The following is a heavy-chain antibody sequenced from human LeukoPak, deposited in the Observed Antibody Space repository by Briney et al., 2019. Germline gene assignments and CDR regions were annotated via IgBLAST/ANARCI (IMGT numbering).Heavy chain of an antibody. D-gene: IGHD6-13*01. V-gene: IGHV3-74*01. Sequence: GTLRLSCAASGFTFRTYRMHWVRQAPGKGLVWVSRINSDGSTTTYADSVKGRFTISRDNAKNTLYLLMNSLRGEDTAVYYCARGSDSTWYNPFDYWGQGTLVTVSS. J-gene: IGHJ4*02. CDR2: INSDGSTT. CDR1: GFTFRTYR. CDR3: ARGSDSTWYNPFDY.